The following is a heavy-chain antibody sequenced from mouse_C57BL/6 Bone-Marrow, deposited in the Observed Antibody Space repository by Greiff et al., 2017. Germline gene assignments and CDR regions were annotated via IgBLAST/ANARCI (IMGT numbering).Heavy chain of an antibody. CDR1: GYTFTSYW. CDR3: ARLVIYYYGSSFHYFDY. D-gene: IGHD1-1*01. V-gene: IGHV1-69*01. J-gene: IGHJ2*01. Sequence: QVQLQQSGAELVMPGASVKLSCKASGYTFTSYWMHWVKQRPGQGLEWIGEIDPSDSYTNYNQKFKGKSTLTVDKSSSTAYMQLSSLTSEDSAVXYCARLVIYYYGSSFHYFDYWGQGTTLTVSS. CDR2: IDPSDSYT.